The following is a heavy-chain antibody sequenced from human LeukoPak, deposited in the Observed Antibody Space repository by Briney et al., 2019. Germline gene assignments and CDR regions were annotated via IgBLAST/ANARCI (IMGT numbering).Heavy chain of an antibody. CDR2: ISGSGGTT. V-gene: IGHV3-23*01. CDR1: GFTFNNYA. CDR3: AKDSRLRIRFLEWLPQYYFDY. D-gene: IGHD3-3*01. Sequence: PGGSLRLSCAASGFTFNNYAMSWVRQAPGKGLEWVSTISGSGGTTYYADSVKGRFTISRDNSRNTLYPQMNSLRAEDTAVYYCAKDSRLRIRFLEWLPQYYFDYWGQGTLVTVSS. J-gene: IGHJ4*02.